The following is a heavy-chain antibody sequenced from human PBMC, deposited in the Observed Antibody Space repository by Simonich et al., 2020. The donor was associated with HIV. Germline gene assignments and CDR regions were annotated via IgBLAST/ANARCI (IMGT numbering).Heavy chain of an antibody. D-gene: IGHD5-18*01. CDR2: ISWNIGSI. V-gene: IGHV3-9*03. J-gene: IGHJ3*02. Sequence: EVQLVESGVGLVQPGRSLRLSCAASGFTFDDDAMHWVRQGPGKGLEWVSGISWNIGSIGYADSVKGRFTISRDNAKNSLYLQMNSLRAEDMALYYCAKDRGYSYGYSAFDIWGQGTMVTVSS. CDR1: GFTFDDDA. CDR3: AKDRGYSYGYSAFDI.